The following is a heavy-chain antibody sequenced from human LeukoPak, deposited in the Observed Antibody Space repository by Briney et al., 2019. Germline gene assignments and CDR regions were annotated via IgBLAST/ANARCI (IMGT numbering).Heavy chain of an antibody. Sequence: ASVKVSCKASGYTFTGYNMQWLRQAPGQGLEWMGWINPNSGGTNYARKFQGRVAMTRDTSISTAYMELSRLRSDDTAVYYCARDGHFDYWGQGTLVTVSS. J-gene: IGHJ4*02. CDR3: ARDGHFDY. CDR2: INPNSGGT. CDR1: GYTFTGYN. V-gene: IGHV1-2*02.